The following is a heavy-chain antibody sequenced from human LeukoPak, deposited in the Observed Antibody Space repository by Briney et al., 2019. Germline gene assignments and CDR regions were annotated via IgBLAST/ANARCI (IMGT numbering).Heavy chain of an antibody. Sequence: GGSLRLSCAASGFTFSSYWMSWVRQAPGKGLEWVANIKQDGSEKYYVDSVKGRFTISRDNAKNSLYLQMNSLRAEDTAVYYCXXXXXXXWXGEFQNTYYFDYWGQGTLVTVSS. D-gene: IGHD3-10*01. V-gene: IGHV3-7*01. CDR3: XXXXXXXWXGEFQNTYYFDY. CDR2: IKQDGSEK. J-gene: IGHJ4*02. CDR1: GFTFSSYW.